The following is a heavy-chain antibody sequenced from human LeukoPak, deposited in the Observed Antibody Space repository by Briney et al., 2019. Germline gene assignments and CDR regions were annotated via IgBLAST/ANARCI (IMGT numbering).Heavy chain of an antibody. V-gene: IGHV4-39*01. D-gene: IGHD3-22*01. CDR1: GGSISSSSYY. Sequence: SETLSLTCTVSGGSISSSSYYWGWIRQPPGKGLEWIGSIYYSGSTYYNPSLKSRVTISVDTSKNQFSLKLSSVTAADTAVYYCARKGVDPVVIYYWGQGTLVTVSS. CDR2: IYYSGST. J-gene: IGHJ4*02. CDR3: ARKGVDPVVIYY.